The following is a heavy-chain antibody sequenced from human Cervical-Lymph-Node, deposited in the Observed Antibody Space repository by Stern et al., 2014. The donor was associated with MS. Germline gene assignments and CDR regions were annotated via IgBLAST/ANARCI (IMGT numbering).Heavy chain of an antibody. V-gene: IGHV1-69*06. J-gene: IGHJ6*02. Sequence: QVQLVQSGAEVKKPGTSLKVSCKASGCTFSSYAISWVRQAPGQGLEWMGGASPTFGTANYAQKFQGRVTISSDTSTNTASLQLRSLRSEDTAVYYCARDPLELRQLYYYGMDVWGQGTTVTVSS. CDR1: GCTFSSYA. CDR2: ASPTFGTA. CDR3: ARDPLELRQLYYYGMDV. D-gene: IGHD1-7*01.